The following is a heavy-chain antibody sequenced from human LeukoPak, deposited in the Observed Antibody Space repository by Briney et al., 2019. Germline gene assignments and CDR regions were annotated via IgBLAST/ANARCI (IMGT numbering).Heavy chain of an antibody. CDR2: ISSNGGST. J-gene: IGHJ2*01. CDR3: ARTYDFWSGEGWYFDL. V-gene: IGHV3-64*01. D-gene: IGHD3-3*01. CDR1: GFTFSSYA. Sequence: GGSLRLSCAASGFTFSSYAMHWVRQAPGKGLEYVSAISSNGGSTYYANSVKGRFTISRENSKNTLYLQMGSLRAEDMAVYYCARTYDFWSGEGWYFDLWGRGTLVTVSS.